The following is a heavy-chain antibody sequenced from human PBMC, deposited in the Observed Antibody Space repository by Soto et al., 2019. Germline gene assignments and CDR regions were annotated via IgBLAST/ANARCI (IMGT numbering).Heavy chain of an antibody. CDR1: GFTFSSYG. Sequence: GGSLRLSCAASGFTFSSYGMHWVRQAPGKGLEWVAVIWYDGSNKYYADSVKGRFTISRDNSKNTLYLQMNSLRAEDTAVYYCARNYYDSSGYYIWERPEEYYFDYWGQGTLVTVSS. J-gene: IGHJ4*02. D-gene: IGHD3-22*01. CDR2: IWYDGSNK. CDR3: ARNYYDSSGYYIWERPEEYYFDY. V-gene: IGHV3-33*01.